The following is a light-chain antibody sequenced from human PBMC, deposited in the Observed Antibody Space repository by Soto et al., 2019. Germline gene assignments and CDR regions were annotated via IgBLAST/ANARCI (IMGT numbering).Light chain of an antibody. J-gene: IGKJ4*01. Sequence: DIQMTQSPSTLSGSVGDRVTITCRASQDIRNGLVWYQQKPGKAPKRLIYAASSLQSGVPSRFSGSGSETEFSLTIRALQPEDFATYYCQQLSRYPLTFGGGTKVDI. CDR2: AAS. CDR1: QDIRNG. CDR3: QQLSRYPLT. V-gene: IGKV1-17*01.